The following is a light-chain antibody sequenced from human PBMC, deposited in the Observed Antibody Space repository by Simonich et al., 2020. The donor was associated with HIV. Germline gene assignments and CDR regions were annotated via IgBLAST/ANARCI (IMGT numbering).Light chain of an antibody. J-gene: IGKJ4*01. V-gene: IGKV3-11*01. CDR1: QSVSGY. CDR2: HAS. CDR3: QQRSNWPPGNT. Sequence: IVLTQSSATLSLSPGERAPLSCRASQSVSGYLAWYQQKPGQAPRLLIYHASNRATGIPAGFSGSGSGTYFTLTIGILEREDFAVYNSQQRSNWPPGNTFGGGTKVEIK.